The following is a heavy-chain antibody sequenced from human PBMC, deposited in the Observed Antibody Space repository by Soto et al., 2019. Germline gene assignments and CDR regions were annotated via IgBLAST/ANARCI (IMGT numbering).Heavy chain of an antibody. CDR1: GGSISSYY. V-gene: IGHV4-59*01. D-gene: IGHD6-19*01. CDR2: IYYSGST. Sequence: SETLSLTCTVSGGSISSYYWSWIRQPPGKGLEWIGYIYYSGSTNYNPSLKSRVTISVDTSKNQFSLKLSSVTAADTAVYYCARYHSSAYDAFDIWGQGTMVTVSS. J-gene: IGHJ3*02. CDR3: ARYHSSAYDAFDI.